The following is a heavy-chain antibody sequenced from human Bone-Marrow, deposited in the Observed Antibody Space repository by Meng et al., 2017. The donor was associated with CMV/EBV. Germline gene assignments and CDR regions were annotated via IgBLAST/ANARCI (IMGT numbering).Heavy chain of an antibody. CDR2: ISAYSGNT. J-gene: IGHJ6*02. Sequence: ASVKVSCKASGYTFSSHGINWVRQAPGRGLEWMGWISAYSGNTKYAQKVKGRVTMTTDTSTSTAYMEMTSLRSDDTAVYYCARLSLYDSVGYYYYGMDVWGQGTTVTVSS. CDR3: ARLSLYDSVGYYYYGMDV. CDR1: GYTFSSHG. D-gene: IGHD3-3*01. V-gene: IGHV1-18*01.